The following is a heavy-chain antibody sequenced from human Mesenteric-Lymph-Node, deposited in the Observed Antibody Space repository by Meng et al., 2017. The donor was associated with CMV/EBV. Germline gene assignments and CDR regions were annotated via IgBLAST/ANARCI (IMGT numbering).Heavy chain of an antibody. J-gene: IGHJ3*02. CDR2: VYSRGNP. V-gene: IGHV4-59*01. Sequence: SETLSLTCAVYGGSFRAYHWSWIRQPPGKTLEWIGYVYSRGNPNYNPSLKGRLTISVDTSKNQFSLELSSVTAADTAVYYCARDTAPFDIWGQGTMVTVSS. CDR1: GGSFRAYH. CDR3: ARDTAPFDI. D-gene: IGHD2-21*02.